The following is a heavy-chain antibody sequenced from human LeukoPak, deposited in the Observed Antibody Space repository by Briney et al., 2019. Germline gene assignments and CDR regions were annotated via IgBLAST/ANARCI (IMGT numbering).Heavy chain of an antibody. CDR2: IQSRTYGGAT. V-gene: IGHV3-49*04. CDR1: GFTFGDYG. J-gene: IGHJ4*02. CDR3: LRGVGSFDY. Sequence: GGSLRLSCTAWGFTFGDYGMSCVREAPGEGGVWGGFIQSRTYGGATQYAASVTGRFTISRDDSKSTAFLQMNSLKTADTAVYYCLRGVGSFDYWGQGTLVTVSS. D-gene: IGHD3-10*01.